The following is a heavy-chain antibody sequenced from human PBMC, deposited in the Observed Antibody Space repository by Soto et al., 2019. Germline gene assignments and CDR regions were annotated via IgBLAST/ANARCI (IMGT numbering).Heavy chain of an antibody. Sequence: GGSLRLSCAASGFTFSSYAMSWVRQAPGKGLEWVSAISGSGGSTYYADSVKGRFTISRDNSKNTLYLQMNSLRAEDTAVYYCAKPSDYDYVWGSYRPNDAFAIWGQGTMVTVSS. J-gene: IGHJ3*02. CDR2: ISGSGGST. CDR1: GFTFSSYA. CDR3: AKPSDYDYVWGSYRPNDAFAI. D-gene: IGHD3-16*02. V-gene: IGHV3-23*01.